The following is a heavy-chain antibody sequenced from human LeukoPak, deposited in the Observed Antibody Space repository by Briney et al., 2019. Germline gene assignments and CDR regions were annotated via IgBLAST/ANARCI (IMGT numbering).Heavy chain of an antibody. D-gene: IGHD2-2*01. CDR2: FIPILGTP. Sequence: SVKVSCKNSRGTFRRYGLKWVRQAPGQGLEWMGGFIPILGTPKYAQNLQGRVTITADESTSTGYMELSSLRYEDTAVYYCARGLYCSSSTSCSHYGLDVGGQGTTVTVSS. CDR3: ARGLYCSSSTSCSHYGLDV. V-gene: IGHV1-69*13. CDR1: RGTFRRYG. J-gene: IGHJ6*02.